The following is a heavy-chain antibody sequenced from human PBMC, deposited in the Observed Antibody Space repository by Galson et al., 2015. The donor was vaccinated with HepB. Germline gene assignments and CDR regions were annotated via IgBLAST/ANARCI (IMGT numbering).Heavy chain of an antibody. CDR3: ARSRLVATWGPYFDY. J-gene: IGHJ4*02. CDR2: IYYSGST. V-gene: IGHV4-59*01. D-gene: IGHD5-12*01. Sequence: LSLTCTVSGGSISSYYWSWIRQPPGKGLEWIGYIYYSGSTNYNPSLKSRVTISVDTSKNQFPLKLSSVTAADTAVYYCARSRLVATWGPYFDYWGQGTLVTVSS. CDR1: GGSISSYY.